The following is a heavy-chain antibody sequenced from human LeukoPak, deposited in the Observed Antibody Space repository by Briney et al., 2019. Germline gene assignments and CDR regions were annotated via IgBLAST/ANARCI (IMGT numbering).Heavy chain of an antibody. CDR3: ARYRYCSGGSCPRWFDP. Sequence: SQTLSLTCAVSGGSISSGGYSWSWIRQPPGKGLEWIGYIYHSGSTYYNPSLKSRVTISVDRSKNQFSLKLSSVTAADTAVYYCARYRYCSGGSCPRWFDPWGQGTPVTVSS. CDR2: IYHSGST. J-gene: IGHJ5*02. D-gene: IGHD2-15*01. CDR1: GGSISSGGYS. V-gene: IGHV4-30-2*01.